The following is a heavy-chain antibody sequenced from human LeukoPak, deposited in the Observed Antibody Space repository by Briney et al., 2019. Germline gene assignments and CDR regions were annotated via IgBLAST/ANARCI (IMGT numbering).Heavy chain of an antibody. Sequence: ASVKVSCKAAGYTFTGYYMHWVRQAPGQGLEWMGWINPNSGGTNSAPKFQGRVTMTRDTSISAAYMELSRLNSDDTAVYYCARDRRQQLVGDYFDYCGQGTLVTVSS. V-gene: IGHV1-2*02. D-gene: IGHD6-13*01. CDR2: INPNSGGT. CDR1: GYTFTGYY. CDR3: ARDRRQQLVGDYFDY. J-gene: IGHJ4*02.